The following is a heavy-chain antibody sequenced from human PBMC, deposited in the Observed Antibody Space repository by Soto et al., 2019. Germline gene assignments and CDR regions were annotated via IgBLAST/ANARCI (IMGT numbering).Heavy chain of an antibody. D-gene: IGHD2-15*01. CDR1: GYTFTSYG. CDR3: ARHWNCSGGRCYSGEVFDI. V-gene: IGHV1-18*03. J-gene: IGHJ3*02. CDR2: ISAYNGNT. Sequence: QVQLVQSGAEVKKPGASVKVSCKASGYTFTSYGISWLRQAPGQGLEWTGWISAYNGNTNYAQQLPGRVTMTTDTFTSTANIGLRSLRSDDMAVYYCARHWNCSGGRCYSGEVFDIWGQGTMITVSS.